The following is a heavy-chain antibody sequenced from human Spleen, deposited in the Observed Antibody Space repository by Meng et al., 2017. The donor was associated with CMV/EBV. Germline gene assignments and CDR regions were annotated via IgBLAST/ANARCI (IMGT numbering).Heavy chain of an antibody. D-gene: IGHD6-19*01. Sequence: GGSLRLSCAASGFTFTTTHMNWVRQAPGKGLEWVSYISSSGSTIYYADSVKGRFTISRDNAKNSLYLQMNSLRAEDTAVYYCARELAVAGTYYYYGMDVWGQGTAVTVSS. CDR3: ARELAVAGTYYYYGMDV. CDR2: ISSSGSTI. CDR1: GFTFTTTH. J-gene: IGHJ6*02. V-gene: IGHV3-48*03.